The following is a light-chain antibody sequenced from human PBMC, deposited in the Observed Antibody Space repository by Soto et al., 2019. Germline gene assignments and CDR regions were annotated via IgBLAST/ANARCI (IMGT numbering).Light chain of an antibody. V-gene: IGLV2-14*01. Sequence: QSALTQPASVSGSPGQSITISCTGTSSDVGAYTSVSWYQQHPGKAPKLMIYEVSNRPSGVSNRFSGSKSANTASLTISGLQAEDEAHYYCTSYTSDNRSYVFGTGTKLTV. CDR2: EVS. CDR3: TSYTSDNRSYV. CDR1: SSDVGAYTS. J-gene: IGLJ1*01.